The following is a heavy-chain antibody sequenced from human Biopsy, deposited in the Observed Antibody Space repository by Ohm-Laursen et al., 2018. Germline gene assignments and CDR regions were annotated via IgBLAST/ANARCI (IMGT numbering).Heavy chain of an antibody. CDR2: INHRGST. CDR1: GESFNGYY. J-gene: IGHJ6*02. D-gene: IGHD3-22*01. Sequence: TLSLTCAVYGESFNGYYWSWIRQTPGKGLEWIGEINHRGSTNYNPSLKSRVTISVDTSKNQFSLKLRSVTAADTAVYYCVRGVDYYDPYHYYALDVWGQGTTVTVSS. V-gene: IGHV4-34*01. CDR3: VRGVDYYDPYHYYALDV.